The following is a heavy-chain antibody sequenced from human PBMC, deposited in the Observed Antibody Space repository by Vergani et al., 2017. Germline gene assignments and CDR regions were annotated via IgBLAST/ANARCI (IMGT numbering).Heavy chain of an antibody. CDR3: AKTGVVPAAIPYYYYYMDV. D-gene: IGHD2-2*02. J-gene: IGHJ6*03. Sequence: QVQLQQWGAGLLKPSETLSLTCAVYGGSFRGYYWSWIRQPPGKGLEWFGEINHSGSTNYNPSLKSRVTMSVDTSKNQFSLKLSSVTHADTAVYYCAKTGVVPAAIPYYYYYMDVWGKGTTVTVSS. CDR1: GGSFRGYY. CDR2: INHSGST. V-gene: IGHV4-34*01.